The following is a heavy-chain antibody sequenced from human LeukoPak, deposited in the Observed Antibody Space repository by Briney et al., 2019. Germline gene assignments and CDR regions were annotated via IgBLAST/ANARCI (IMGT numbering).Heavy chain of an antibody. CDR3: ARQVTAAAGTNWFDP. CDR2: IYYSGSI. J-gene: IGHJ5*02. V-gene: IGHV4-59*08. Sequence: SETLSLTCTVSGGSITGSYWSWIRQTPGKGLEWIGYIYYSGSIHYNPSLKSRVTISVDTSKNQFSLKLSSVTAADTAVYYCARQVTAAAGTNWFDPWGRGNLVTVSS. D-gene: IGHD6-13*01. CDR1: GGSITGSY.